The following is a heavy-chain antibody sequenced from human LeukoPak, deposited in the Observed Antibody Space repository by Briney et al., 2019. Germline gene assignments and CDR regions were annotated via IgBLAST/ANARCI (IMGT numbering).Heavy chain of an antibody. CDR3: ARESLVVPAALYNWFDP. Sequence: GASVKVSCKASGGTFSSYAVSWGRQAPGQGLEWVGGIIPIFGTANYAQKFQGRVTITADESTSTAYMELSSLRSEDTAVYYCARESLVVPAALYNWFDPWGQGTLVTVSS. CDR2: IIPIFGTA. J-gene: IGHJ5*02. V-gene: IGHV1-69*13. D-gene: IGHD2-2*01. CDR1: GGTFSSYA.